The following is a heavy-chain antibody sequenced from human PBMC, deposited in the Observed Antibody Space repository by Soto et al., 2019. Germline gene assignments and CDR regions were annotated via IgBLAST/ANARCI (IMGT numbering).Heavy chain of an antibody. CDR1: GFTFSGYS. Sequence: PGGSLRLSCAASGFTFSGYSVNWVRQAPGKGLEWVSYISSGSKTIYYAESVKGRFTVSRDNARNSQYLQMNSLRDEDTAVYYCVREDILGVRSFDYWRQGTLVTVSS. D-gene: IGHD3-9*01. CDR3: VREDILGVRSFDY. J-gene: IGHJ4*02. CDR2: ISSGSKTI. V-gene: IGHV3-48*02.